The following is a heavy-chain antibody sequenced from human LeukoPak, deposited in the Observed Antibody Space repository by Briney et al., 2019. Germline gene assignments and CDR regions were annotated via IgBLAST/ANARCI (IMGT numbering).Heavy chain of an antibody. Sequence: PGGSLRLPCAASGFTFSSYAMSWVRQAPGKGLEWVSAISGSGGSTYYADSVKGRFTISRDNSKNTLYLQMNSLRAEDTAVYYCAKKRVRSSHYDILTGYVDYWGQGTLVTVSS. D-gene: IGHD3-9*01. CDR2: ISGSGGST. CDR1: GFTFSSYA. CDR3: AKKRVRSSHYDILTGYVDY. V-gene: IGHV3-23*01. J-gene: IGHJ4*02.